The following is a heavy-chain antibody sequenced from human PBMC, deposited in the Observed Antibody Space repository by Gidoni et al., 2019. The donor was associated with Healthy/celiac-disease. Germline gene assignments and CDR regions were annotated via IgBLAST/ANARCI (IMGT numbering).Heavy chain of an antibody. CDR1: GFTFSRSE. CDR3: ARDRDGDYLLDY. J-gene: IGHJ4*02. CDR2: ISSSGSTI. D-gene: IGHD4-17*01. Sequence: EVQLVESGGGSVQPDGSLRLPCAASGFTFSRSERSWVRQAPGKGLEWVSDISSSGSTIYYADSVKGRFTISRDNAKNSLYLQMTSLRAEDTAVYYCARDRDGDYLLDYWGQGTLVTVSS. V-gene: IGHV3-48*03.